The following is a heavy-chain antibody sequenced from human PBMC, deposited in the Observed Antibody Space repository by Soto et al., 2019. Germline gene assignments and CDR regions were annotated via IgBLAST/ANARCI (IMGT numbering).Heavy chain of an antibody. J-gene: IGHJ4*02. D-gene: IGHD6-19*01. CDR3: ARALSSGWKPYYFDY. Sequence: QVKLQESGPGLVKPSGTLSLTCAVSGGSISSSNWWSWVRQPPGKGLEWIGEIYHSGSTNYNPSLKSRVTISVDKSKNQFSLKLSSVTAADTAVYYCARALSSGWKPYYFDYWGQGTLVTVSS. CDR2: IYHSGST. CDR1: GGSISSSNW. V-gene: IGHV4-4*02.